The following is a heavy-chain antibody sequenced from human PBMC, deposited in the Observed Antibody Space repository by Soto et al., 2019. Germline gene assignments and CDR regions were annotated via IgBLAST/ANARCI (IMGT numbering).Heavy chain of an antibody. J-gene: IGHJ3*02. D-gene: IGHD2-8*01. CDR2: IYYSGST. CDR3: ARMLIGGLDAFDI. CDR1: GGSISSGGYY. Sequence: PSETLSLTCTVSGGSISSGGYYWSWIRQHPGKGLEWIGYIYYSGSTYYNPSLKSRVTISVDTSKNQFSLKLSSVTAADTAVYYCARMLIGGLDAFDIWGQGTMVTVSS. V-gene: IGHV4-31*03.